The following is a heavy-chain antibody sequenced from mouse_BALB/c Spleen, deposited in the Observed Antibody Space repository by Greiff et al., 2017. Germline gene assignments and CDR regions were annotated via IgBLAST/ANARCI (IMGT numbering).Heavy chain of an antibody. CDR2: IYPGDGDT. CDR3: AEGDYDVWAY. Sequence: QVQLQQSGPELVKPGASVKISCKASGYAFSSSWMNWVKQRPGQGLEWIGRIYPGDGDTNYNGKFKGKATLTADKSSSTAYMQLSSLTSVDSAVYFCAEGDYDVWAYWGQGTLVTVSA. D-gene: IGHD2-4*01. V-gene: IGHV1-82*01. CDR1: GYAFSSSW. J-gene: IGHJ3*01.